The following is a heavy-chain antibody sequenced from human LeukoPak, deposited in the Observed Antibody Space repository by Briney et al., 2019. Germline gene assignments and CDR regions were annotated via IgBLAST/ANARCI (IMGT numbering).Heavy chain of an antibody. CDR3: VRTGEVGYYAT. CDR1: GGSIYNSIYY. D-gene: IGHD3-22*01. V-gene: IGHV4-39*01. J-gene: IGHJ4*02. Sequence: SETLSLTCTVAGGSIYNSIYYWGWIRQPPGKGLEWIGSIYYSGTSHYNPSLKSRVTISVDTSKNQFSLKLTSVTAADTAIYYCVRTGEVGYYATWGQGTLVTVSS. CDR2: IYYSGTS.